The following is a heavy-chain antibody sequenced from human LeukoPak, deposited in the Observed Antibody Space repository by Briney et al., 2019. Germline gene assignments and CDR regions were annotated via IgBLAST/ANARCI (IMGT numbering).Heavy chain of an antibody. CDR1: GGSISSSSYY. J-gene: IGHJ4*02. V-gene: IGHV4-39*01. CDR3: ATYYCGGDCYSGYFDY. Sequence: PSETLSLTCTVSGGSISSSSYYWGWIRQPPGKGLEWIGNIYYSGSTYYNPSLKSRVTISVDTSKKQFSLKLSSVTAADTAVYYCATYYCGGDCYSGYFDYWGQGNLVTASS. CDR2: IYYSGST. D-gene: IGHD2-21*02.